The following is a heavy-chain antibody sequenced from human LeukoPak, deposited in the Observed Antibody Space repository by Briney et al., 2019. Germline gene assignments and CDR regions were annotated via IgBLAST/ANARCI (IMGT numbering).Heavy chain of an antibody. CDR2: IIPICGTA. J-gene: IGHJ4*02. CDR1: GGTFSSYA. V-gene: IGHV1-69*06. CDR3: ARDLDYGDYTYGY. Sequence: ASVKVSCKASGGTFSSYAISWVRQAPGQGLEWMGGIIPICGTANYAQKFQGRVTITADKSTSTAYMELSSLRSEDTAVYYCARDLDYGDYTYGYWGQGTLVTVSS. D-gene: IGHD4-17*01.